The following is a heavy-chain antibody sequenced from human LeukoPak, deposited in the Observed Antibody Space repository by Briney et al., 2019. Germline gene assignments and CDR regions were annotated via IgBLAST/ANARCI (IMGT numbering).Heavy chain of an antibody. CDR3: ARVWITVVAGGGFDP. CDR2: ISAYNDNT. J-gene: IGHJ5*02. Sequence: ASVKVSCKASGYTFTSYGISWVRQAPGQGLEWMGWISAYNDNTNYAQKLQGRVTMTTDTSTSTAYMELRSLRSDDTAVYYCARVWITVVAGGGFDPWGQGTLVTVSS. CDR1: GYTFTSYG. V-gene: IGHV1-18*01. D-gene: IGHD2-15*01.